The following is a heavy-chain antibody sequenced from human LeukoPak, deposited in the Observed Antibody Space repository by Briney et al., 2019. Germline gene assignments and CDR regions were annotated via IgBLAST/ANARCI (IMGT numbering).Heavy chain of an antibody. Sequence: ASVKASCKASGYTFTGYYMRWVRQAPGQGLEWMGRINPNSGGTNYAQKFQGRATITRDTSASTAYMELSSLRSEDTAVYYCARDRVGGGNWIDPWGQGTLVTVSS. V-gene: IGHV1-2*06. J-gene: IGHJ5*02. D-gene: IGHD2-15*01. CDR3: ARDRVGGGNWIDP. CDR1: GYTFTGYY. CDR2: INPNSGGT.